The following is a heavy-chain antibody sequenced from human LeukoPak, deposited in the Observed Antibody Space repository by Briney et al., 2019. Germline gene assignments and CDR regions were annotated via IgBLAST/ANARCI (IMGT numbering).Heavy chain of an antibody. CDR1: GYTFTGYY. V-gene: IGHV1-2*04. CDR2: INPNSGGT. J-gene: IGHJ4*02. D-gene: IGHD6-6*01. CDR3: AREEDSSSSGPFDY. Sequence: ASVKVSCKASGYTFTGYYMHWVRQAPGQGLEWMGWINPNSGGTNYAQKFQGWVTMTRDTSISTAYMELSRLRSDDTAVYYCAREEDSSSSGPFDYWAREPWSPSPQ.